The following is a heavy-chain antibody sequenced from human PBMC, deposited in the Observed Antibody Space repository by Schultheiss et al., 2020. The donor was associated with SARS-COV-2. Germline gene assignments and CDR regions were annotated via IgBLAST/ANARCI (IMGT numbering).Heavy chain of an antibody. D-gene: IGHD3-22*01. CDR2: MHYSGST. J-gene: IGHJ4*02. Sequence: SQTLSLTCTVSGGSMSAYYWNWIRQPPGKGLEWIGYMHYSGSTNYSPSLKSRVTILVDTTKNQLSLKLSSVTAADTAVYYCATYYDSSGYLDYWGQGTQVTVSS. CDR3: ATYYDSSGYLDY. V-gene: IGHV4-59*01. CDR1: GGSMSAYY.